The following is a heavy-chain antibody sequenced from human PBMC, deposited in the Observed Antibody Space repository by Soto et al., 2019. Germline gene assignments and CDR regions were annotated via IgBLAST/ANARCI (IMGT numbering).Heavy chain of an antibody. V-gene: IGHV3-23*01. Sequence: VQLLESGGGLVQPGKSLRLSCAASGFTFSSYAMSWVRQAPGKGLEWVSTIGSGGGTHYADSVKGRFIISRDISKNTLYLQMNSLRAEDTALYYCAKRDGQKYFDYWGQGTLVTVSS. CDR2: IGSGGGT. CDR3: AKRDGQKYFDY. J-gene: IGHJ4*02. CDR1: GFTFSSYA.